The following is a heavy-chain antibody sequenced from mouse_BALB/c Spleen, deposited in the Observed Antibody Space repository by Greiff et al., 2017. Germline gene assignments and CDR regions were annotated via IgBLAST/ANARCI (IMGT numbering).Heavy chain of an antibody. CDR3: ARIPYYYGSSYSYYAMDY. CDR1: GFSLTSYG. J-gene: IGHJ4*01. D-gene: IGHD1-1*01. Sequence: QVQLQQSGPGLVQPSQSLSITCTVSGFSLTSYGVHWVRQSPGKGLEWLGVIWSGGSTDYNAAFISRLSISKDNSKSQVFFKMNSLQADDTAIYYCARIPYYYGSSYSYYAMDYWGQGTSVTVSS. V-gene: IGHV2-4-1*01. CDR2: IWSGGST.